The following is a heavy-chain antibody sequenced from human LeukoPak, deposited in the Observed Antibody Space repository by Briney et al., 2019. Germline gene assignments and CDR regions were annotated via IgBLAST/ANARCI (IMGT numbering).Heavy chain of an antibody. Sequence: SVKVSCKASVGTFSSYAISWVRQAPGQGLEWMGGIIPIFGTANYAQKFQSRVTITADESTSTAYMELRSLRSDDTAVYYCARREQWLVGDDYWGQGTLVTVSS. D-gene: IGHD6-19*01. CDR3: ARREQWLVGDDY. CDR2: IIPIFGTA. CDR1: VGTFSSYA. J-gene: IGHJ4*02. V-gene: IGHV1-69*13.